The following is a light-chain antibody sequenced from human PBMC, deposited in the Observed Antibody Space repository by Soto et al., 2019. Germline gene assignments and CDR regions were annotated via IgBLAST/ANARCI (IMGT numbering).Light chain of an antibody. CDR1: QGVGNW. CDR3: QQANTFPVT. CDR2: GIS. J-gene: IGKJ3*01. Sequence: DVQMTQSPSSVSASVGDRVTITCRASQGVGNWLAWYQYKPGKAPKLLIYGISTLQSGVPSRFSGNGSGTDFTLTISSLQTEDFATYSCQQANTFPVTFGPGTKVEIK. V-gene: IGKV1D-12*01.